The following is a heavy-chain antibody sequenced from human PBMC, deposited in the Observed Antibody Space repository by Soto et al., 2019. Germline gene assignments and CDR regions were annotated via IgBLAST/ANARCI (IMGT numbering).Heavy chain of an antibody. J-gene: IGHJ4*02. V-gene: IGHV3-23*01. D-gene: IGHD3-10*01. CDR2: ISGSGGRT. CDR1: GFTFSSYA. CDR3: AKLMYYYASVNSDFDY. Sequence: GGSLRLSCAASGFTFSSYALSWVRQAPGKGLEWVSGISGSGGRTYYADSVKGRFTISRDNSKNTLYLQMNSLRAEDTAVYYCAKLMYYYASVNSDFDYWGQGTLVTVPS.